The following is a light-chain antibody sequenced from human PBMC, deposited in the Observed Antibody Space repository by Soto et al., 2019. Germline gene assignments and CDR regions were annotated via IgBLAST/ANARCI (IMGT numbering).Light chain of an antibody. CDR3: QQYNSYSRT. CDR2: DAS. V-gene: IGKV1-5*01. CDR1: QSISSW. J-gene: IGKJ1*01. Sequence: DIQMTQSPSTLSASVGDRVTITCRASQSISSWLAWYQQKPGKAPKLLIYDASSLESGVPSRFSGSGSGTEFTLTISSLQPDDFATYYCQQYNSYSRTFXHGTKVDIK.